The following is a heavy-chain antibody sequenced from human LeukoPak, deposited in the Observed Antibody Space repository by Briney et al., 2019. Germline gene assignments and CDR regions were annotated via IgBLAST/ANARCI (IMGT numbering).Heavy chain of an antibody. J-gene: IGHJ4*02. Sequence: SVKVSCKASGYTFTSYAMNWVRQAPGQGLEWMGGIIPIFGTANYAQKFQGRVTITADESTSTAYMELSSLRSEDTAVYYCAKTPGIAVAGTEPPFDYWGQGTLVTVSS. D-gene: IGHD6-19*01. CDR1: GYTFTSYA. CDR2: IIPIFGTA. V-gene: IGHV1-69*13. CDR3: AKTPGIAVAGTEPPFDY.